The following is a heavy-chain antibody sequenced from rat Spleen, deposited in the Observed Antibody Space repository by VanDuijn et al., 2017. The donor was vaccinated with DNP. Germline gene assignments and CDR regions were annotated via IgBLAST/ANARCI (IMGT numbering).Heavy chain of an antibody. D-gene: IGHD5-1*01. Sequence: EVQLVESGGDLVQPGRSLKLSCVASRFTINNYWMAWIRQVPGKGLEWVASVISNGGSTYYPDSVKGRFIISRDNTRNTLYLQMNSLRSEDTATYYCARGSGTYYWYFDFWGQGTLVTVSS. V-gene: IGHV5-31*01. CDR3: ARGSGTYYWYFDF. CDR1: RFTINNYW. J-gene: IGHJ1*01. CDR2: VISNGGST.